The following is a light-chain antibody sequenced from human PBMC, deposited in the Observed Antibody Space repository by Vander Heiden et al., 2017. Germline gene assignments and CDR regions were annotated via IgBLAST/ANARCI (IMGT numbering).Light chain of an antibody. Sequence: QPVLAQPPSVSGAPGQSVTIPSTGSSSNIGAFYDVHWYQHVPGTAPKLLIYRDNNRPSGVPDRFSGSKAGSSAFLAITGLQAEDEADYYCQSFDTSLSASVFGGGTKLTVL. CDR2: RDN. CDR1: SSNIGAFYD. J-gene: IGLJ3*02. V-gene: IGLV1-40*01. CDR3: QSFDTSLSASV.